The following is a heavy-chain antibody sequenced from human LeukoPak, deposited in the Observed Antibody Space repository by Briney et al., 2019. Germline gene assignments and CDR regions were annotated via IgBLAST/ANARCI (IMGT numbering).Heavy chain of an antibody. Sequence: GGSLRLSCAASGFTFDDYAMHWVRQAPGKGLEWVSGISWNSGSIGYADSVKGRFTISRDNAKNSLYLQMNSLRAEDTAVYYCASSPPPDYWGQGTLVTVSS. CDR3: ASSPPPDY. J-gene: IGHJ4*02. D-gene: IGHD1-26*01. CDR1: GFTFDDYA. V-gene: IGHV3-9*01. CDR2: ISWNSGSI.